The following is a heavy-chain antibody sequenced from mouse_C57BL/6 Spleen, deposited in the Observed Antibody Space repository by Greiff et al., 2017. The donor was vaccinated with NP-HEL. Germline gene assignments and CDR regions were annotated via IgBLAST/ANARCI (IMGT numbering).Heavy chain of an antibody. CDR2: IHPSDSDT. CDR3: AIGHSSGYVGY. CDR1: GYTFTSYW. D-gene: IGHD3-2*02. V-gene: IGHV1-74*01. J-gene: IGHJ2*01. Sequence: QVQLQQPGAELVKPGASVKVSCKASGYTFTSYWMHWVKQRPGQGLEWIGRIHPSDSDTNYNQKFKGKATLTVAKSSSTAYMQLSSLTSEDSAVYYCAIGHSSGYVGYWGQGTTLTVSS.